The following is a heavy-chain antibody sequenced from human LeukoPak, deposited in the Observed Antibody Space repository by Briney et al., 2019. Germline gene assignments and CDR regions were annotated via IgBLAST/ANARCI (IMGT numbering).Heavy chain of an antibody. D-gene: IGHD2-15*01. J-gene: IGHJ4*02. Sequence: AGGSLRLSCAASGFTFSSFTMNWARQVPGKGLEWISYISLGNSTMFYADSVKGRFTISRDNVKNSLYLQMNSLRDDDTAVYYCARVGNGRSWDYWGQGTLVSVSS. CDR2: ISLGNSTM. CDR3: ARVGNGRSWDY. V-gene: IGHV3-48*02. CDR1: GFTFSSFT.